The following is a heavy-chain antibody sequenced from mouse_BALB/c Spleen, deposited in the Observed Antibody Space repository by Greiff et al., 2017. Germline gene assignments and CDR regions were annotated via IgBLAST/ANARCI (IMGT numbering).Heavy chain of an antibody. CDR3: ARSIYYYGSSWFAY. CDR1: GYTFTDYN. D-gene: IGHD1-1*01. CDR2: INPNNGGT. Sequence: EVQLVESGPELVKPGASVKIPCKASGYTFTDYNMDWVKQSHGKSLEWIGDINPNNGGTIYNQKFKGKATLTVDKSSSTAYMELRSLTSEDTAVYYCARSIYYYGSSWFAYWGQGTLVTVSA. V-gene: IGHV1-18*01. J-gene: IGHJ3*01.